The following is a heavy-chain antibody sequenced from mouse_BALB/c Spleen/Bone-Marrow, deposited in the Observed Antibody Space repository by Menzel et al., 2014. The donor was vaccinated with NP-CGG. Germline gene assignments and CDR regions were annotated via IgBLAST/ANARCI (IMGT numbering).Heavy chain of an antibody. Sequence: VHLVESGPQLVRPGASVKISCKASGYSISSYWMHWVKQRPGQGLEWIGMIDPSDSETRLNQKFKDKATLTVDKSSSTAYMQLNSPTSEDSAVYYCAPHYYGYAWFAYWGQGTLVTVFA. D-gene: IGHD1-2*01. V-gene: IGHV1S126*01. CDR1: GYSISSYW. CDR3: APHYYGYAWFAY. CDR2: IDPSDSET. J-gene: IGHJ3*01.